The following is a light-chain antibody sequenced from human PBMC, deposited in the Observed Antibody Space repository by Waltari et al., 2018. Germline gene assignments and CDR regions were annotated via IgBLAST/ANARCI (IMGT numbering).Light chain of an antibody. CDR2: YDS. CDR1: NIGSKS. V-gene: IGLV3-21*04. CDR3: QVWDRTTDHPI. Sequence: SFVLTQPPSLSVAPGKTARISCGADNIGSKSVHWHQLKPGQAPVLVLFYDSSRPSGIPERFSGSNSGDTATLIINRVEAGDEADYYCQVWDRTTDHPIFGGGTKLTVL. J-gene: IGLJ2*01.